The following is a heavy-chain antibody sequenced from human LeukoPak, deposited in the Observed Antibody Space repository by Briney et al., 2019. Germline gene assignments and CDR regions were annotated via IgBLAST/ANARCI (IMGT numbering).Heavy chain of an antibody. V-gene: IGHV4-30-4*08. D-gene: IGHD6-13*01. Sequence: SETLSLTCTVSGVSISSGDYYWSWIRQPPGKGLEWIGYIYYSGSTYYNPSLKSRVTISVDTSKNQFSLKLSSVTAADTAVYYCAREPRIAAAPYWGQGTLVTVSS. CDR2: IYYSGST. CDR3: AREPRIAAAPY. CDR1: GVSISSGDYY. J-gene: IGHJ4*02.